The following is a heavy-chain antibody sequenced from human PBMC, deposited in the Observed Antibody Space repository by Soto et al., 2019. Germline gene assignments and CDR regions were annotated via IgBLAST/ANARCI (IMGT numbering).Heavy chain of an antibody. CDR2: IKTRAGGGAT. D-gene: IGHD2-15*01. V-gene: IGHV3-15*07. CDR3: TTGSVEGI. Sequence: EVQLVESAGGLVKPGGSLRLSCVASGFSFNEAWMNWVRQAPGEGLEWVGRIKTRAGGGATDYAAPVQGRFTISRDDSKNALYLHMNSLRTEDTAIYYFTTGSVEGIWGQGTTVTVSS. J-gene: IGHJ6*02. CDR1: GFSFNEAW.